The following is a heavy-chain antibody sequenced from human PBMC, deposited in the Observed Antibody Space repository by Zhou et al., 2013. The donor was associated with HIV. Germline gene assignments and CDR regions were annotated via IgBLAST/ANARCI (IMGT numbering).Heavy chain of an antibody. J-gene: IGHJ4*02. Sequence: QVQLLQSGAEVKPPGASVRVSCKVVGYTLANLAIHWVRRPPGQGLEWMGWISAYNGDTDYAQNLQGRVTMTTDTSTSTAYMELRSLRSEDTAVYYCGRVVFDRSDYWGQGTLVTVSS. CDR1: GYTLANLA. V-gene: IGHV1-18*01. CDR2: ISAYNGDT. CDR3: GRVVFDRSDY. D-gene: IGHD3-9*01.